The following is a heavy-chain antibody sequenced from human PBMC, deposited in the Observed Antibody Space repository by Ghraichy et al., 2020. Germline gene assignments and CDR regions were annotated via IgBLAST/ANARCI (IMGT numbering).Heavy chain of an antibody. Sequence: GGSLRLSCAASGFTFSNAWMNWVRQAPGKGLEWVGRIKSKTDGGTTDYAAPVKGRFTISRDVSKNTLYLQMNSLKTEDTAVYYCTTDEFSGSYYGYYYGMDVWGQGTTVTVSS. J-gene: IGHJ6*02. CDR1: GFTFSNAW. D-gene: IGHD1-26*01. CDR2: IKSKTDGGTT. V-gene: IGHV3-15*07. CDR3: TTDEFSGSYYGYYYGMDV.